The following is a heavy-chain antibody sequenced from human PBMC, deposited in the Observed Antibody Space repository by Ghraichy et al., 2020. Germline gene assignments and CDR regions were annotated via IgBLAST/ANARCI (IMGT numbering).Heavy chain of an antibody. CDR3: ARDVGIAAADPSFDY. Sequence: SETLSLICTVSGGSISDYYWSWIRQSAGKGLEWIGRIYSSGSTNYNPSLKSRVTMSVDTSKNQFSLKLISVTAADTAVYYCARDVGIAAADPSFDYWGQGTLVTASS. J-gene: IGHJ4*02. V-gene: IGHV4-4*07. D-gene: IGHD6-13*01. CDR1: GGSISDYY. CDR2: IYSSGST.